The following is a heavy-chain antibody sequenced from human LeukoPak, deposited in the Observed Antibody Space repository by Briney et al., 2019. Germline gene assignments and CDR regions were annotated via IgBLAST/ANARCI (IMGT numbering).Heavy chain of an antibody. CDR3: ARHGGYSSG. Sequence: SETLSLTCAVYGGSFSGYYWSWIRQPPGKGLEWIGEINHSGSTNYNPSLKSRVTISVDTSKNQFSLKLSSVTAADTAVYYCARHGGYSSGWGQGTLVTVSS. CDR2: INHSGST. V-gene: IGHV4-34*01. J-gene: IGHJ4*02. D-gene: IGHD6-19*01. CDR1: GGSFSGYY.